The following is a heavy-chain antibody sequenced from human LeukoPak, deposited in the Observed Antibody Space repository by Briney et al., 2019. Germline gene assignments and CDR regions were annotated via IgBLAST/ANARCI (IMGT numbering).Heavy chain of an antibody. CDR2: ISSSSSYI. J-gene: IGHJ4*02. V-gene: IGHV3-21*01. D-gene: IGHD2-2*01. CDR1: GFTFSSYG. CDR3: ARDQVVPAATPDY. Sequence: GGSLRLSCAASGFTFSSYGMNWVRQAPGKGLEWVSFISSSSSYIYYADSVKGRFTISRDNAKNSLYLQMNSLRAEDTAVYYCARDQVVPAATPDYWGQGTLVTVSS.